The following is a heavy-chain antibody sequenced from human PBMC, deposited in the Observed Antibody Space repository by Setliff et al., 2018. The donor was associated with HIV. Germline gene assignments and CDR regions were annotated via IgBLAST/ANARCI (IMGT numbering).Heavy chain of an antibody. V-gene: IGHV1-69*13. CDR1: GGTFSSYP. Sequence: SVKVSCKASGGTFSSYPISWVRQAPGQGLEWMGGIIPIFGTTHYAQKFQGRVTVTADESTSTAYMQLSSLRSDDTAVYYCVRPTADRTNYYYYMDVWGKGTTVTVSS. J-gene: IGHJ6*03. CDR3: VRPTADRTNYYYYMDV. D-gene: IGHD2-8*01. CDR2: IIPIFGTT.